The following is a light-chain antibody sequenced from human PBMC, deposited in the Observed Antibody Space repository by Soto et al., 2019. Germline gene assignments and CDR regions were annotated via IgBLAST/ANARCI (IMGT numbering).Light chain of an antibody. CDR3: QQYDSYSWT. CDR2: DAS. Sequence: EIQMTQTPSVLSASVGDRVILTCRASQSIGNWLAWYQQKPGKAPKLLIFDASSLKSGVPSRFSGSGSGTEFTLTISSLQPDDFATYYCQQYDSYSWTFGQGTKVDI. J-gene: IGKJ1*01. V-gene: IGKV1-5*01. CDR1: QSIGNW.